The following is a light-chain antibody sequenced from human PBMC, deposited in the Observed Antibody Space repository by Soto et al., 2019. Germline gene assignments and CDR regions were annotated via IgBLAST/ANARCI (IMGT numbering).Light chain of an antibody. Sequence: EIVMTQSPVALSVSPGESAALSCRASQSVGRNFAWYQQRPGQAPRVLIYGTSTRATGVPARFSGSGSGTDFTLTISILQSEDVAVYYCQQYNKWPYTFGQGTRLEIK. J-gene: IGKJ2*01. V-gene: IGKV3-15*01. CDR2: GTS. CDR1: QSVGRN. CDR3: QQYNKWPYT.